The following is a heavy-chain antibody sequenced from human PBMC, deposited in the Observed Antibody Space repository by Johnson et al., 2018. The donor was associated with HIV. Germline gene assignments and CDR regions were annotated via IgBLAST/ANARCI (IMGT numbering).Heavy chain of an antibody. CDR3: ARDRRITIFGSGRAVQSNDAFDI. CDR1: GFTVSSNY. V-gene: IGHV3-66*02. Sequence: EVQLVESGGGLVQPGGSLRLSCAASGFTVSSNYMSWVRQAPGKGLEWVSLITWDGDSTYYADSVKGRFTISRDISKNSLYLQMNSLRAEDTAVYYCARDRRITIFGSGRAVQSNDAFDIWGQGTMVTVSS. D-gene: IGHD3-3*01. CDR2: ITWDGDST. J-gene: IGHJ3*02.